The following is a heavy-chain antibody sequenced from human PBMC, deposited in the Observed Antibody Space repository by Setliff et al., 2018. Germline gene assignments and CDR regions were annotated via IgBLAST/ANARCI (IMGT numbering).Heavy chain of an antibody. CDR1: GGTFSSYG. J-gene: IGHJ6*03. D-gene: IGHD6-19*01. CDR3: AREGVDGRSSTDYRYYMDV. CDR2: TIPIFGTT. V-gene: IGHV1-69*05. Sequence: SVKVSCKASGGTFSSYGISWVRQAPGQGLEWMGGTIPIFGTTNYAQKFQGRVTIITDESTTTAYMELSSLRSEDTAVYYCAREGVDGRSSTDYRYYMDVWGKGTTVTVSS.